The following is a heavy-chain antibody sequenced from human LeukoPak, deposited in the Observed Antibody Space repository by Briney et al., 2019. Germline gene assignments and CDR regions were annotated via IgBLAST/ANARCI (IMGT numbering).Heavy chain of an antibody. D-gene: IGHD3-10*01. CDR2: INPNSGGT. V-gene: IGHV1-2*02. CDR1: GYTFTGYY. CDR3: ARVLWLGELFDY. Sequence: ASVKVSCKASGYTFTGYYMHWVRQAPGQGLEWMGWINPNSGGTNYAQKFQGRVTMTRDTSISTAYMELSRLRSDDTAVYYCARVLWLGELFDYWGQGTLVTVSS. J-gene: IGHJ4*02.